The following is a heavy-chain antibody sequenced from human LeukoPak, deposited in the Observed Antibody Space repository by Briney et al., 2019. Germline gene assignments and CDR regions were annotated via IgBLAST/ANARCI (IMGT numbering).Heavy chain of an antibody. CDR3: ASTGGSGSYWDPFDP. D-gene: IGHD3-10*01. V-gene: IGHV5-51*01. J-gene: IGHJ5*02. CDR2: IYPGDSDT. CDR1: GSRFTSYW. Sequence: PGESLKISCKGSGSRFTSYWIGWVRQLPGKGLEWMGIIYPGDSDTRYSPSFQGQVTISADKSISTAYLQWSSLKASDTAMYYCASTGGSGSYWDPFDPWGQGTLVTVSS.